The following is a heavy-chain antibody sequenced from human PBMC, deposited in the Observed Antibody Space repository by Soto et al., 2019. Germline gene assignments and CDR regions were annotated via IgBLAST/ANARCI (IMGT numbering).Heavy chain of an antibody. CDR1: GFTFSNYA. V-gene: IGHV3-23*01. D-gene: IGHD3-3*01. Sequence: PGVSLRLSCTASGFTFSNYAMSLIRQAPGKGLEWVSAISGSGGSTYYADSVKGRFSISRDNSKNTLHLQMNSLRAEDTAVYYCATLMDFWSGSQEVINYWGQGTLVTVSS. CDR3: ATLMDFWSGSQEVINY. CDR2: ISGSGGST. J-gene: IGHJ4*02.